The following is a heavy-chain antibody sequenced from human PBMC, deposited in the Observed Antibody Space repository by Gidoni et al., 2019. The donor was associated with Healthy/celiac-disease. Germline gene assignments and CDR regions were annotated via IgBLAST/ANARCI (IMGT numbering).Heavy chain of an antibody. J-gene: IGHJ6*02. CDR2: TRNKANSYTT. V-gene: IGHV3-72*01. CDR1: GFTFSDHY. CDR3: ARGPLYGDPFYYYGMDV. Sequence: EVQLVESGGGLVQPGGSLRLSCAASGFTFSDHYMDWVRQAPGKGLEWVGRTRNKANSYTTEYAASVKGRFTISRDDSKNSLYLQMNSLKTEDTAVYYCARGPLYGDPFYYYGMDVWGQGTTVTVSS. D-gene: IGHD4-17*01.